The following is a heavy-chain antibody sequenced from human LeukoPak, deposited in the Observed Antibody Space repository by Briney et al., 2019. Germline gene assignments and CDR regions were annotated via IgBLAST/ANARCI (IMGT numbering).Heavy chain of an antibody. J-gene: IGHJ3*02. D-gene: IGHD3-10*01. CDR1: GFTFNNYG. Sequence: GGSLRLSCAASGFTFNNYGMHWVRQAPGKGLEWVALIWYDGTNKYYGDSVKGRFTISRDNSKNTLYLQMNSLRAEDTAVYYCARGRFGELSVATFDIWGQGTMVTVSS. CDR2: IWYDGTNK. CDR3: ARGRFGELSVATFDI. V-gene: IGHV3-33*01.